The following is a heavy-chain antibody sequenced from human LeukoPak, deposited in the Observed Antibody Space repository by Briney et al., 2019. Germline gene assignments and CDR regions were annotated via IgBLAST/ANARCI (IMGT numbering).Heavy chain of an antibody. V-gene: IGHV1-2*02. CDR1: GYTFTGYY. CDR2: INPNSGGT. Sequence: ASVKVSCKASGYTFTGYYIHWVRQAPGQGLEGMGWINPNSGGTNYAQRFQGRVTMTRDTSINTVYMELSRLRSDDTAVYYCAKTPPVSPYYFDSWGQGTLVTVSS. J-gene: IGHJ4*02. D-gene: IGHD3-16*01. CDR3: AKTPPVSPYYFDS.